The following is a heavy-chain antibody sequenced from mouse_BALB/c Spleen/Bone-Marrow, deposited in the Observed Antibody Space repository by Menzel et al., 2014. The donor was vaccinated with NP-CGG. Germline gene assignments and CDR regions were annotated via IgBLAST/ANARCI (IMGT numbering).Heavy chain of an antibody. CDR2: IWGGGIT. D-gene: IGHD4-1*01. V-gene: IGHV2-6-5*01. Sequence: QVHVKQSGPGLVSPSQSLSITCTVSGFSLTDYGVSWIRQPPGKGLEWLGVIWGGGITYYNSALKSSLTISKDNSKSQVFLKMNSLQTDDTAKYYCAKLGGYFDYWGQGTTLTGSS. CDR3: AKLGGYFDY. CDR1: GFSLTDYG. J-gene: IGHJ2*01.